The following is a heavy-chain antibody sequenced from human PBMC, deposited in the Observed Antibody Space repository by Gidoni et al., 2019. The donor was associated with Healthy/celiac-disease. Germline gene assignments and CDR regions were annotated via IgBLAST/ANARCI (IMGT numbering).Heavy chain of an antibody. CDR3: ARGEGLLLRGGGY. J-gene: IGHJ4*02. Sequence: GLEWIGEINHSGSTNYNPSLKSRVTISVDTSKNQFSLKLSSVTAADTAVYYCARGEGLLLRGGGYWGQGTLVTVSS. CDR2: INHSGST. D-gene: IGHD2-21*01. V-gene: IGHV4-34*01.